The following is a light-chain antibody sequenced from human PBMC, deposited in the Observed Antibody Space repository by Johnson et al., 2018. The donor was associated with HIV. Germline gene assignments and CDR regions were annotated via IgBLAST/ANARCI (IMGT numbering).Light chain of an antibody. CDR1: SSNIGNNF. Sequence: QSVLTQPPSVSAAPGQKVTVSCSGSSSNIGNNFVSWYQQVPGTAPKLLIYDTDKRPSGIPDRFSGSKSGTSATLGISGLQTGDEADYYCGTWDSSLSAYVVGTGTEVTVL. CDR2: DTD. J-gene: IGLJ1*01. CDR3: GTWDSSLSAYV. V-gene: IGLV1-51*01.